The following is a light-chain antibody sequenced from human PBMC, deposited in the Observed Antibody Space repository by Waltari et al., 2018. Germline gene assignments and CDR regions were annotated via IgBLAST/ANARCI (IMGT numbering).Light chain of an antibody. Sequence: QSALTQPASVSGSPGQSITISCTGTSSDVGGYNYVSWSQQHPGKAPKLMIYEVSNRPSGVSNRFSGSKSGNTASLTISGLQAEDEADYYCSSYTSSSTLGYVFGTGTKVTVL. CDR3: SSYTSSSTLGYV. V-gene: IGLV2-14*01. J-gene: IGLJ1*01. CDR1: SSDVGGYNY. CDR2: EVS.